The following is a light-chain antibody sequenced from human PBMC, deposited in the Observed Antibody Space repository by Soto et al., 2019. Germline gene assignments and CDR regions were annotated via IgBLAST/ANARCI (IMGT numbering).Light chain of an antibody. V-gene: IGKV1-5*03. J-gene: IGKJ1*01. CDR2: KAS. CDR3: QHYNTYPWT. CDR1: QSISIW. Sequence: DIQMTQATSSLSSYAGGRVTITCRAGQSISIWLAWYQQKPGKAPNLLIYKASHLENGVPSRFSGSGSGTEFTLTISSLQPGDFATYYCQHYNTYPWTFGQGTKV.